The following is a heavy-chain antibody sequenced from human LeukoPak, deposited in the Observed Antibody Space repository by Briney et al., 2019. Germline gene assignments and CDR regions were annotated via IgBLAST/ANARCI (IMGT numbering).Heavy chain of an antibody. D-gene: IGHD3-22*01. CDR3: ARPPEDYYDSSGYYPNY. J-gene: IGHJ4*02. V-gene: IGHV3-30-3*01. CDR2: ISYYGNNK. Sequence: GRSLRLSCAASGFTFSNYDMHWVRQAPGKGLEWVAVISYYGNNKYYADSVKGRFTISRDNSKNTLYLQMNSLRAEDTAVYYCARPPEDYYDSSGYYPNYWGQGTLVTVSS. CDR1: GFTFSNYD.